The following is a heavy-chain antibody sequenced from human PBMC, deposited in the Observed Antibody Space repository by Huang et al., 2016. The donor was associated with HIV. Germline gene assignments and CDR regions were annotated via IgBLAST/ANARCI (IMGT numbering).Heavy chain of an antibody. V-gene: IGHV1-69*13. Sequence: QVQLVQSGAEVTKPGSSVKVSCKASGGTFSSYAIRWMRQAPGQGLEWMGGNRPMFDTANYAEKCQGRFTITADESTSRAYMELSSLRSEDTAVYYCASANDYDSSGHFKYYFDYWGQGTLVTVSS. CDR3: ASANDYDSSGHFKYYFDY. CDR2: NRPMFDTA. CDR1: GGTFSSYA. J-gene: IGHJ4*02. D-gene: IGHD3-22*01.